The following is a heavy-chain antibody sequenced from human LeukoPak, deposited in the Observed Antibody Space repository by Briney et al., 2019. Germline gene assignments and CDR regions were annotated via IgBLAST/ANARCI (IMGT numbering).Heavy chain of an antibody. CDR2: ISSSSSTI. J-gene: IGHJ4*02. D-gene: IGHD3-10*01. Sequence: GGSLRLSCAASGFTFSSYSMNWVRQAPGKGLEWISYISSSSSTIYYADSVKGRFTISRDNAKNSLYLQMNSLRAEDTAVYYCARDSYGSGRRIDDYWGQGTLVTVSS. V-gene: IGHV3-48*01. CDR3: ARDSYGSGRRIDDY. CDR1: GFTFSSYS.